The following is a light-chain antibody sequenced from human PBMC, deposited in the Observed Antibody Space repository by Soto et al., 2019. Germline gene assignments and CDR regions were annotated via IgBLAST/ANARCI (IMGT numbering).Light chain of an antibody. CDR1: QSVSSN. CDR2: GAS. Sequence: EIVMTQSPATLSVSPGERATLSCRASQSVSSNLAWYQQKPGQAPRLLIYGASTRATGIPARFSGSGSGTEFTLTISILQSEDFAVYSCQQYNNWPAFGGGTKVEIK. CDR3: QQYNNWPA. V-gene: IGKV3-15*01. J-gene: IGKJ4*01.